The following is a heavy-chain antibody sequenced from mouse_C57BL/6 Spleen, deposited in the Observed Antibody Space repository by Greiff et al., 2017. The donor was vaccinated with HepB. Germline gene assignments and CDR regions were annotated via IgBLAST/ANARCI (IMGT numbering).Heavy chain of an antibody. CDR1: GFTFSDYY. V-gene: IGHV5-12*01. CDR3: ARGTSHWYFDV. Sequence: EVQLQQSGGGLVQPGGSLKLSCAASGFTFSDYYMYWVRQTPEKRLEWVAYISNGGGSTYYPDTVKGRFTISRDNAKNTLYLQMSRLKSEDTAMYYCARGTSHWYFDVWGTGTTVTVSS. D-gene: IGHD3-3*01. CDR2: ISNGGGST. J-gene: IGHJ1*03.